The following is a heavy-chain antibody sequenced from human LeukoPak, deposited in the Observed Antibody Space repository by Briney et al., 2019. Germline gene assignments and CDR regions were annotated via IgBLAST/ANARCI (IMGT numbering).Heavy chain of an antibody. J-gene: IGHJ6*03. V-gene: IGHV4-39*07. D-gene: IGHD2-15*01. CDR3: ARERRYCSGGSCYHTYYYTDV. Sequence: SETLSLTCTVSGGSISSSRYFWGWIRQTPGKGLEWFGGVNHSGSTNYNPSLKSRVTISVDTSKNQFSLKLSSVTAADTAVYYCARERRYCSGGSCYHTYYYTDVWGKGTTVTISS. CDR2: VNHSGST. CDR1: GGSISSSRYF.